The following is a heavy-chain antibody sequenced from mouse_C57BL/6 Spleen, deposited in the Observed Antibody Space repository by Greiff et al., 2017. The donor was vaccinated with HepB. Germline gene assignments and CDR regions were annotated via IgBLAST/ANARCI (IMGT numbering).Heavy chain of an antibody. Sequence: QVQLQQPGAELVMPGASVKLSCKASGYTFTSYWMHWVKQRPGQGLEWIGEIDPSDSYTNYNQKFKGKSTLTVDKSSSTAYMQLSSLTSEDSAVYYCARGGYGSSHYYAMDYWGQGTSVTVSS. CDR1: GYTFTSYW. CDR3: ARGGYGSSHYYAMDY. D-gene: IGHD1-1*01. CDR2: IDPSDSYT. J-gene: IGHJ4*01. V-gene: IGHV1-69*01.